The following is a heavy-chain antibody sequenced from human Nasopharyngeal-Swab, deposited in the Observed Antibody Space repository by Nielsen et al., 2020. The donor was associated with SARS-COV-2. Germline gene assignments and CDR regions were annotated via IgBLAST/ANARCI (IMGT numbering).Heavy chain of an antibody. CDR3: SRANYYDDY. V-gene: IGHV3-48*04. D-gene: IGHD3-22*01. Sequence: WISQPPGKGLEWVSYISGSSSSMFYADSVRGRFTISRDNAKNSLYLQMNSLRAEDTAVYYCSRANYYDDYWGHGTLVTVSS. CDR2: ISGSSSSM. J-gene: IGHJ4*01.